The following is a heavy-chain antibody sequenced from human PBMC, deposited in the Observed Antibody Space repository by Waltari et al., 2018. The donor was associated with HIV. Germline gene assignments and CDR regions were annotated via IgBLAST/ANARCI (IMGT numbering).Heavy chain of an antibody. D-gene: IGHD1-1*01. V-gene: IGHV1-69*06. J-gene: IGHJ3*02. Sequence: QVQLTQSEAEVKRTGSSVKVSCSTLGGTFNTYAVTWLRKAPGQGLEWMGWIIPIFGSANFAQHFRQRVNITADNSTDTSYMELRSLVSEDTATYYCARGFRKMSTTEFDIWGPGTQITVSS. CDR3: ARGFRKMSTTEFDI. CDR1: GGTFNTYA. CDR2: IIPIFGSA.